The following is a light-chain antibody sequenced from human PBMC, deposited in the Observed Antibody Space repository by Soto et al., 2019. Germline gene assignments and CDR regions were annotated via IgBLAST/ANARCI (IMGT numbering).Light chain of an antibody. CDR3: QQHRSYPVT. CDR1: QGIAIW. J-gene: IGKJ4*01. Sequence: DIQMAQSRPTLPASVGDRVTITYRASQGIAIWLSWYQKTSGKDPNLIIYDASNLTSGVPSRFSGSGSGTEFTLTISRLQTEDSASYDCQQHRSYPVTFGGGTQVEIK. V-gene: IGKV1-5*01. CDR2: DAS.